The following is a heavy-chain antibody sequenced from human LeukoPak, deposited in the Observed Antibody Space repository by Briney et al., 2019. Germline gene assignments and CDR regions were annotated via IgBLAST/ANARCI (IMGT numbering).Heavy chain of an antibody. CDR2: IYYSGST. CDR3: ARVVGGTSWFDP. Sequence: PSETLSLTCTVSGGSISSYYWNWIPQPPGKGLEWIGYIYYSGSTNYNPSLKSRVTISVDTSKNQFSLKVSSVTAADTAVYYCARVVGGTSWFDPWGQGTLVTVSS. J-gene: IGHJ5*02. V-gene: IGHV4-59*01. CDR1: GGSISSYY. D-gene: IGHD1-26*01.